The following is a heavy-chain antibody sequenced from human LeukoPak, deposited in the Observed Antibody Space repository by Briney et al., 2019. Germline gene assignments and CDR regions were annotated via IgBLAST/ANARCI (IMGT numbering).Heavy chain of an antibody. V-gene: IGHV3-21*01. J-gene: IGHJ3*02. CDR1: GFTFNTYN. D-gene: IGHD6-6*01. CDR2: ISSSSSYI. CDR3: ARDRSSAAFDI. Sequence: GGSLRLSCAASGFTFNTYNMNWVRQAPGKGLEWVSSISSSSSYIYYADSVKGRFTISRDNAKNSLYLQMNSLRAEDTAVYYCARDRSSAAFDIWGQGTMVTVSS.